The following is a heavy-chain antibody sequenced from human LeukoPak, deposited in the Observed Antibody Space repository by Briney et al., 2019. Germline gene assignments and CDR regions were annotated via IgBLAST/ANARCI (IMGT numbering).Heavy chain of an antibody. J-gene: IGHJ5*02. Sequence: SETLSLTCSVSGASITSSYWSWIRQPPGKGLEWIGNIYSGSTNYNPSFQTRITVSLDTAKNQFSLRLPSVTAADTALYYCARDGYGSGSSGWFYPWSQGTLVTVSS. D-gene: IGHD3-10*01. CDR2: IYSGST. V-gene: IGHV4-59*01. CDR3: ARDGYGSGSSGWFYP. CDR1: GASITSSY.